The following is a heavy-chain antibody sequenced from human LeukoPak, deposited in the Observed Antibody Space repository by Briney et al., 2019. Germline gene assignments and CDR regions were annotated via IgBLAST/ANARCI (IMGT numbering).Heavy chain of an antibody. V-gene: IGHV3-15*01. J-gene: IGHJ4*02. Sequence: GGSLRLSCAASGFTFSHAWMNWVRQAPGKGLEWVGRIKSKTDGGTTDYAAPVKGRFTISRDDSKNTLYLQMNSLKTEDSAVYYCTTCNPRYYYDSSCYYPYWGQGTLVTVSS. CDR3: TTCNPRYYYDSSCYYPY. D-gene: IGHD3-22*01. CDR2: IKSKTDGGTT. CDR1: GFTFSHAW.